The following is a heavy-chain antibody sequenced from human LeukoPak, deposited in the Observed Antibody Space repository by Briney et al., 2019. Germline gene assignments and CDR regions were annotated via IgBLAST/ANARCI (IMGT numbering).Heavy chain of an antibody. D-gene: IGHD1-1*01. CDR2: ISSSSSYI. CDR1: GFTFSSYS. Sequence: GGSLRLSCAASGFTFSSYSMNWVRQAPGKGLEWVSSISSSSSYIYYADSVKGRFTISRDNAKNSLYLQMNSLRAEDTAVYYCARVHRNWNDVFDYWGQGTLVTVSS. J-gene: IGHJ4*02. CDR3: ARVHRNWNDVFDY. V-gene: IGHV3-21*01.